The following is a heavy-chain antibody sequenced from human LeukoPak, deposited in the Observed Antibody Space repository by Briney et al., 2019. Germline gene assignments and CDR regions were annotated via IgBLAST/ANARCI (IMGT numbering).Heavy chain of an antibody. CDR3: ARHSAHSSTNDAFDM. Sequence: SETLSLTCTVSGGSISSYYWSWIRQPPGKGLEWIGYIYYSGSTNYNPSLKSRVTISVGTSKNQFSLKLSSVTAADTAVYYCARHSAHSSTNDAFDMWGQGTLVIVSS. CDR1: GGSISSYY. J-gene: IGHJ3*02. CDR2: IYYSGST. V-gene: IGHV4-59*08. D-gene: IGHD6-13*01.